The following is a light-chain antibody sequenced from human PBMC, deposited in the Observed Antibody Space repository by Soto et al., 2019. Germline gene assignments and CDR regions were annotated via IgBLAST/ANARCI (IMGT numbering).Light chain of an antibody. CDR3: GTWDDSLKSYM. V-gene: IGLV1-44*01. CDR2: SSN. Sequence: QSVLTRPPSASGTPGQSVTISCSGNSSNIANNPVNWYQQLPGTAPKLLIYSSNQRPSGVPYRIAGSKSGASASLAITGLQSDDEADYYCGTWDDSLKSYMFGGGTKLTVL. J-gene: IGLJ3*02. CDR1: SSNIANNP.